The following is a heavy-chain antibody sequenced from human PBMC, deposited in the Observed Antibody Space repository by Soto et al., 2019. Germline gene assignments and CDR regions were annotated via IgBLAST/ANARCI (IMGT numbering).Heavy chain of an antibody. D-gene: IGHD3-22*01. V-gene: IGHV5-10-1*01. CDR1: GYRFTSYW. Sequence: GESLKISCKGSGYRFTSYWISWVRQMPGKGLEWMGRIDPSDSYTNYSPSFQGHVTISADKSISTAYLQWSSLKASDTAMYYCARTLYYDSRGGDFDIWGQGTMVTVSS. CDR2: IDPSDSYT. J-gene: IGHJ3*02. CDR3: ARTLYYDSRGGDFDI.